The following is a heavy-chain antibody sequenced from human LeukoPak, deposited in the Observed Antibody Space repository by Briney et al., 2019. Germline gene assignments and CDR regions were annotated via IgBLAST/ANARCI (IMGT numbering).Heavy chain of an antibody. Sequence: SETLSLTCTVSGGSVSSGSYYWNWIRQPPRKGLEWVGYIYYSGSTNYNPSLKSRVTISVDTSKNQFSLKLSSVTAADTAVYYCARDRVRGSSNPYFDYWGQGTLVTVSS. J-gene: IGHJ4*02. D-gene: IGHD1-26*01. V-gene: IGHV4-61*01. CDR2: IYYSGST. CDR3: ARDRVRGSSNPYFDY. CDR1: GGSVSSGSYY.